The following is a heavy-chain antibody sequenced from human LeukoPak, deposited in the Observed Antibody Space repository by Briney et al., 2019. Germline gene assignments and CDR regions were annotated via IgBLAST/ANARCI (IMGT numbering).Heavy chain of an antibody. CDR3: ARVAGSGLDY. Sequence: GGSLRLSCAASGFTFSNFWMHWVRHAPGKGLVWVSHVNSDGSHTTYADSVEGRFTISRDNTKNTVYLQMDSLRAEDTAVYYCARVAGSGLDYWGQGTLVTVSS. D-gene: IGHD3-3*01. V-gene: IGHV3-74*01. CDR1: GFTFSNFW. J-gene: IGHJ4*02. CDR2: VNSDGSHT.